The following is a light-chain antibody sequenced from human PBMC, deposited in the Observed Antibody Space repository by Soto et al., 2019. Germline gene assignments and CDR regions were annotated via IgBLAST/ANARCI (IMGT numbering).Light chain of an antibody. CDR1: QSINTH. J-gene: IGKJ1*01. Sequence: DIQLTQSPSSLSASVGHRVTITCHTSQSINTHLYWYQQKPGKPPKLLIHAISSLQRGVTSRFSGSGSGTDFTLTISSLQPEDSATYYCQPSYSFPRTFGPGTQVDIK. V-gene: IGKV1-39*01. CDR2: AIS. CDR3: QPSYSFPRT.